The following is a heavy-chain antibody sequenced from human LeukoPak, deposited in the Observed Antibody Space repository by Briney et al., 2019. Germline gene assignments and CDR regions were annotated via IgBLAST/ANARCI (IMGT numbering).Heavy chain of an antibody. J-gene: IGHJ6*02. CDR2: IYYSGST. CDR3: AKDPLEYYDSSGYYLGYYYYGMDV. Sequence: SETLSLTCTVSGGSISSGGYYWSWIRQHPGKGLEWIGYIYYSGSTYYNPSLKSRVTISVDTSKNQFSLKLSSVTAEDTAVYYCAKDPLEYYDSSGYYLGYYYYGMDVWGQGTTVTVSS. V-gene: IGHV4-31*03. D-gene: IGHD3-22*01. CDR1: GGSISSGGYY.